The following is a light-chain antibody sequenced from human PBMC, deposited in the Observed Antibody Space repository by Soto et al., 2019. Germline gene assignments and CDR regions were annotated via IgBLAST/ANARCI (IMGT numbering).Light chain of an antibody. J-gene: IGKJ5*01. CDR1: EDINSR. Sequence: DIQMTQSPSSVSASVGDRVTISCRASEDINSRLVWYQQKPGNAPKLLIYAAFILQSGVPSRFSGYGSGTDFTLSISSLQPEDFATYYCQQADSFPITFXQGTRMEIK. CDR3: QQADSFPIT. CDR2: AAF. V-gene: IGKV1-12*01.